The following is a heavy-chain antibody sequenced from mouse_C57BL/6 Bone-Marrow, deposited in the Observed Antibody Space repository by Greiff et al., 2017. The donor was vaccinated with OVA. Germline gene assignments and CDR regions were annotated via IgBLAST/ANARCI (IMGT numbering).Heavy chain of an antibody. V-gene: IGHV1-50*01. J-gene: IGHJ1*03. CDR3: ARERAYYDYDGWYFDV. Sequence: VQLQQPGAELVKPGASVKLSCKASGYTFTSYWMPWVKQRPGQGLEWIGEIDPSDSYHNYNQKFKGKATLHVATSSSTSNMQRSSLTSEDSAVYYCARERAYYDYDGWYFDVWGTGTTVTVSS. CDR1: GYTFTSYW. D-gene: IGHD2-4*01. CDR2: IDPSDSYH.